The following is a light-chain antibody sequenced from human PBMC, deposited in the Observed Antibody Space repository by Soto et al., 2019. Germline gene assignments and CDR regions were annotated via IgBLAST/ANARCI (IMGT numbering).Light chain of an antibody. J-gene: IGKJ3*01. CDR1: PGMSNY. V-gene: IGKV1-9*01. CDR2: AAS. CDR3: QQLNDHP. Sequence: DIQLTRSPSFMSASVGDRVTITCRASPGMSNYLAWYQQKPGKAPKLLIYAASTLHSGVPSRFSGSRSGTEFTLTISGLQPEDFATYYCQQLNDHPFGPGTKVDFK.